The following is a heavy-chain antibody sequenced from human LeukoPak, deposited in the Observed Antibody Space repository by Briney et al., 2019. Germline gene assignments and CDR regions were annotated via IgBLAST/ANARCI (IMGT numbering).Heavy chain of an antibody. V-gene: IGHV3-21*01. D-gene: IGHD3-10*01. CDR2: ISSSSSYI. J-gene: IGHJ6*04. CDR3: ARGSLWFGELSPGDV. Sequence: GGSLRLSCAASGFTFSSYAMHWVRQAPGKGLEWVSSISSSSSYIYYADSVKGRFTISRDNAKNSLYLQMNSLRAEDTAVYYCARGSLWFGELSPGDVWGKGTTVTVSS. CDR1: GFTFSSYA.